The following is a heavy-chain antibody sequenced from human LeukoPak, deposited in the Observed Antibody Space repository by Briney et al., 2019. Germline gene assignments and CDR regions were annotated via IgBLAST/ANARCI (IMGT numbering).Heavy chain of an antibody. V-gene: IGHV4-39*01. CDR1: GGSISSSSYY. D-gene: IGHD3-3*01. CDR3: ARVLRGFLEWRYYYYGMDV. Sequence: SETLSLTCTVSGGSISSSSYYWGRIRQPPGKGLEWIGRIYYSGSTYYNPSLKSRVTISVDTSKNQFSLKLSSVTAADTAVYYCARVLRGFLEWRYYYYGMDVWGQGTTVTASS. J-gene: IGHJ6*02. CDR2: IYYSGST.